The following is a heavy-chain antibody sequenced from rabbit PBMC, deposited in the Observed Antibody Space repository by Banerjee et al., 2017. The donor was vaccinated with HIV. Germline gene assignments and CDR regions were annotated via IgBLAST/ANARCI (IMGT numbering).Heavy chain of an antibody. CDR1: GFTISSGYY. CDR2: IATGSGST. V-gene: IGHV1S43*01. J-gene: IGHJ3*01. Sequence: QEQLEESGGDLVKPEGSLTLTCTASGFTISSGYYMCWVRQAPGKGLEWIGCIATGSGSTYYASWVNGRFTISRSTNLNTVDLKMTSLTAADTATYFCARDLAGVIGWNFGLWGQGTLVTVS. CDR3: ARDLAGVIGWNFGL. D-gene: IGHD4-1*01.